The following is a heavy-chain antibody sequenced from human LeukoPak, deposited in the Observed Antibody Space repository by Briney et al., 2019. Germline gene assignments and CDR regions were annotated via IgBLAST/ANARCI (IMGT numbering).Heavy chain of an antibody. D-gene: IGHD1-14*01. V-gene: IGHV3-66*01. CDR3: ARDGVNPDYDFYYGMDV. Sequence: GGSLRLSCAASGFTVSSNYMSWVRQAPGKGLEWVSVIYSGGSTYYADSVKGRFTISRDNSKNTLYLQMNSLRAEDTAVYYCARDGVNPDYDFYYGMDVWGQGNTVTVSS. J-gene: IGHJ6*02. CDR1: GFTVSSNY. CDR2: IYSGGST.